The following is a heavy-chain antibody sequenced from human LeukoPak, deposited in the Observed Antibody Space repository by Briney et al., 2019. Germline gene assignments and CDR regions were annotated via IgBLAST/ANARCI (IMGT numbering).Heavy chain of an antibody. CDR3: ARVGNGHFDY. Sequence: KPSETLSLTCIVSGGAISSYYWRLIRQPPGKRLEWIGYVYYSGNTNYNPSLKSRVTISIDTSKNQFSLKLSSVTAADTAVYYCARVGNGHFDYWGQGTLVTVSS. CDR2: VYYSGNT. J-gene: IGHJ4*02. CDR1: GGAISSYY. D-gene: IGHD2-8*01. V-gene: IGHV4-59*01.